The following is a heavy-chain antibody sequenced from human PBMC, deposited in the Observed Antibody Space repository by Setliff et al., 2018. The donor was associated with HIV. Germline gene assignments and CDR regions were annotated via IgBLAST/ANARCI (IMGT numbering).Heavy chain of an antibody. Sequence: PGESLRLSCAASGFTFSNYGMHWVRQAPGKGLEWVAVIWYDGSNQNYADSVKGRLTVSRDNSNNSMYLQMNSLTPEDTAVYHCARYSSDWHTFDYWGQGTLVTVSS. CDR1: GFTFSNYG. V-gene: IGHV3-33*01. CDR3: ARYSSDWHTFDY. J-gene: IGHJ4*02. D-gene: IGHD6-25*01. CDR2: IWYDGSNQ.